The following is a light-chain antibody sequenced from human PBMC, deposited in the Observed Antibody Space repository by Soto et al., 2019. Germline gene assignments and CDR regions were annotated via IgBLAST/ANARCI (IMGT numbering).Light chain of an antibody. CDR1: SGAVTSGHY. CDR2: HTS. Sequence: QAVVTQQPSLTVSPGETVTLTCGSSSGAVTSGHYSYWFQQKPGQAPRALIYHTSNKPSWAPARFSGSPYGGKAALTLSGAQPEDEAECYCFLFYSNTGVFGGGTKLTVL. CDR3: FLFYSNTGV. J-gene: IGLJ2*01. V-gene: IGLV7-46*01.